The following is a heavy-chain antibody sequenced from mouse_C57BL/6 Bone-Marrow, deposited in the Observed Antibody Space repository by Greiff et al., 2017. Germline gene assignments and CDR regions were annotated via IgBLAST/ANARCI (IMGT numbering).Heavy chain of an antibody. CDR3: AREGTTVVALDY. CDR1: GYTFTSYW. V-gene: IGHV1-50*01. J-gene: IGHJ2*01. D-gene: IGHD1-1*01. Sequence: QVQLQQPGAELVKPGASVKLSCKASGYTFTSYWMQWVKQRPGQGLEWIGEIDPSDSYTNYNQKFKGKATLTVDTSSSTAYMQLSSLTSEDSAVYYCAREGTTVVALDYWGQGTTPTVSS. CDR2: IDPSDSYT.